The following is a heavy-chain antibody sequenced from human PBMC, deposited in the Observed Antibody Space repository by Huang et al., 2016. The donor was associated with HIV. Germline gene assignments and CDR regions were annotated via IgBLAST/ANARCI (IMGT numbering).Heavy chain of an antibody. D-gene: IGHD3-9*01. CDR2: INTKTGKP. V-gene: IGHV7-4-1*02. CDR3: ARYRLTGTFLDS. J-gene: IGHJ4*02. Sequence: QVQLVQSGSELRKPGASVKVSCKACGYTFTTFSLIWVRQAPGQGLEWRGWINTKTGKPTYAQGFTGRFVFSLDTTVNTAYLQISSLKTDDTAKYFCARYRLTGTFLDSWGQGTQVTVSS. CDR1: GYTFTTFS.